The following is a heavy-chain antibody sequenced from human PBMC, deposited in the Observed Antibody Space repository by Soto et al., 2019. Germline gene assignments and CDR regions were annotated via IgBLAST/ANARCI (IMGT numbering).Heavy chain of an antibody. V-gene: IGHV1-18*01. J-gene: IGHJ4*02. Sequence: ASVKVSCKASGYTFTSYGISWVRQAPGQGLEWMGWINACNSDTKYAQKFQGRVTITSDTSASTAYMELSSLRSEDTAVCYCARSIVVVTVLDYWGQGTLVTVSS. CDR1: GYTFTSYG. CDR2: INACNSDT. CDR3: ARSIVVVTVLDY. D-gene: IGHD2-21*02.